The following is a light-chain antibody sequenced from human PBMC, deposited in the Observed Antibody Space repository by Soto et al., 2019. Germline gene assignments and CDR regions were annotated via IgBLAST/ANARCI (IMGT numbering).Light chain of an antibody. J-gene: IGKJ4*01. CDR2: DAS. Sequence: DIQMTQSPSSLSASIGDRVTITCQASQDINNYINWYQEKPGKAPKLLIFDASNLETGVPSRFSGSGSGTDFSFTISSLQPEDIATYYCQQYDDLPLTFGGGTKVEI. CDR1: QDINNY. V-gene: IGKV1-33*01. CDR3: QQYDDLPLT.